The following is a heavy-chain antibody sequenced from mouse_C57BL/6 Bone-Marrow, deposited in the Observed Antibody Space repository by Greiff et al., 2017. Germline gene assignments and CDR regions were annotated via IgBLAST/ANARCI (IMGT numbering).Heavy chain of an antibody. CDR1: GYSFTGYY. Sequence: VQLQQSGPELVKPGASVKISCKASGYSFTGYYMNWVKQSPEKSLEWIGEINPSTGGTTYNQKFKAKATLTVDKSSSTAYMQLKSLTSEDSAVYYCARLRLGTWFAYWGQGTLVTVSA. CDR3: ARLRLGTWFAY. J-gene: IGHJ3*01. V-gene: IGHV1-42*01. D-gene: IGHD2-12*01. CDR2: INPSTGGT.